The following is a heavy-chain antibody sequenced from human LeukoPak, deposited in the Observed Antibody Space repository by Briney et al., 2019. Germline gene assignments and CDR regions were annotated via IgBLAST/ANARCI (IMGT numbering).Heavy chain of an antibody. CDR3: ARDGRAYYDFLTGYYYFDY. J-gene: IGHJ4*02. V-gene: IGHV1-2*04. CDR2: INPNSGGT. Sequence: GASVKVSCKASGYTFTGYYMHWVRQAPGQGLEWMGWINPNSGGTNYAQKFQGWVTMTRDTSISTAYMELSRLRSDDTAVYYCARDGRAYYDFLTGYYYFDYWGQGTLVTVSS. D-gene: IGHD3-9*01. CDR1: GYTFTGYY.